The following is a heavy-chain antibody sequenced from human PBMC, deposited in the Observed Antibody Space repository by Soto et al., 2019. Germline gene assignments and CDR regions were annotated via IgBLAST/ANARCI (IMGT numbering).Heavy chain of an antibody. V-gene: IGHV1-8*01. CDR2: MNPNSGNT. J-gene: IGHJ4*02. CDR1: GYTFTSYD. Sequence: QVQLVQSGAEVKKPGASVKVSCKASGYTFTSYDINWVRQATGQGLEWMGWMNPNSGNTGYAQKFQGRVTMTRNTSISTAYMELSSLRSEDTDVYYCARESSGWYNGDYYFDYWGQGTLVTVSS. D-gene: IGHD6-19*01. CDR3: ARESSGWYNGDYYFDY.